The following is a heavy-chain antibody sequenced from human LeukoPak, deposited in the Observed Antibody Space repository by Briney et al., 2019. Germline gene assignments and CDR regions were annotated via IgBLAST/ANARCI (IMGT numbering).Heavy chain of an antibody. CDR2: IFYSGST. Sequence: SQTLSLTCTVTRGSISSGGYYWSWIRQPPGKGLECIGYIFYSGSTYYNPSLKSRVTIPVDKSKNQFSQKLSSVTAADTAAYYCARGFLGAPRNWYFDLWGRGTLVTVSS. D-gene: IGHD6-6*01. CDR3: ARGFLGAPRNWYFDL. V-gene: IGHV4-31*03. CDR1: RGSISSGGYY. J-gene: IGHJ2*01.